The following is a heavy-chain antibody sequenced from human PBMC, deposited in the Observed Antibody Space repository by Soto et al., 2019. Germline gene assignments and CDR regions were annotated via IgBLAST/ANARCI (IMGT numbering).Heavy chain of an antibody. V-gene: IGHV3-7*05. D-gene: IGHD5-18*01. CDR2: IKQDGSEK. Sequence: EVQLVESGGGLVQPGGSLRLSCAASGFTFSSYWMSWVRQAPGTGLEWVANIKQDGSEKHYVDSVKGRYTVSRDNAENSLYLQMNSLRGEDTAVYYCARSVDTAVVRAFDIWGQGTLVTVSS. CDR3: ARSVDTAVVRAFDI. CDR1: GFTFSSYW. J-gene: IGHJ3*02.